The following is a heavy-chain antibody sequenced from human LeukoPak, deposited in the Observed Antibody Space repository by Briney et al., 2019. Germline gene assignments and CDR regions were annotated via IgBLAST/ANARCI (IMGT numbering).Heavy chain of an antibody. D-gene: IGHD1-26*01. CDR3: ATGPIGDHY. J-gene: IGHJ4*02. CDR2: ISDTGGST. Sequence: GGSLRLSCAASGFTFSTYAMSWVRQAPGEGLQWVSAISDTGGSTYYADSVKGRFTISRDNSKNTLYLQMNSLRAEDTAVYYCATGPIGDHYWGQGTLVTVSS. V-gene: IGHV3-23*01. CDR1: GFTFSTYA.